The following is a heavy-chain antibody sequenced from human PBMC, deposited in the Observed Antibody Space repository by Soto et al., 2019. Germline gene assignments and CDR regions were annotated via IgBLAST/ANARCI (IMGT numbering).Heavy chain of an antibody. J-gene: IGHJ4*02. CDR2: IYDGGST. V-gene: IGHV4-30-4*01. Sequence: QVQLQGSGPRLVKPSQTLSLTCTVSGDSISDVHYYWSWIRQSPDKGLEWIGPIYDGGSTYSNPSRKSRVNVSIDTSEHQFSLQLSSMSAADTAVYYCTRGPSGDKVDYWGQGTLVTVS. CDR1: GDSISDVHYY. CDR3: TRGPSGDKVDY. D-gene: IGHD7-27*01.